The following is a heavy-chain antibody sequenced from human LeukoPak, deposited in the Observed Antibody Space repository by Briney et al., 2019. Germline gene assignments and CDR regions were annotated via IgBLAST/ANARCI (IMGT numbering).Heavy chain of an antibody. CDR2: ISAYNGNT. D-gene: IGHD1-26*01. J-gene: IGHJ4*02. V-gene: IGHV1-18*01. CDR1: GYTFTSYG. Sequence: ASVKVSCKASGYTFTSYGISWVRQAPGQGLEWMGWISAYNGNTNYAQKLRGRVTMTTDTSTSTAYMELRSLRSDDTAVYYCARAPPIVGAAYYFDYWGQGTLVTVSS. CDR3: ARAPPIVGAAYYFDY.